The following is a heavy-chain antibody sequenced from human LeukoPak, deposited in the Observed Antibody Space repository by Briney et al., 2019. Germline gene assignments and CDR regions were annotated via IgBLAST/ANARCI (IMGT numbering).Heavy chain of an antibody. J-gene: IGHJ4*02. CDR2: INGNSGGT. CDR1: GYTLTGYY. V-gene: IGHV1-2*02. CDR3: ASWGGWVSGYFDY. Sequence: ASVKVSCKASGYTLTGYYMPGVRQAPGQGPEWRGWINGNSGGTNYAQKFQGRVTMTRDTSISTAYMELSRLRSDDTPVYYCASWGGWVSGYFDYWGQGTLVTVSS. D-gene: IGHD3-16*01.